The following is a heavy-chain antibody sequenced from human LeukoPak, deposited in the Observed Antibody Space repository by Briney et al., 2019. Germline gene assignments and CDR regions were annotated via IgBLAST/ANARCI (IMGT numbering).Heavy chain of an antibody. CDR3: ARDRFGRPYDSSGLDY. Sequence: RGGFLRLSCAASGFTFSSYWMHWVRQAPGQGLVWVSRMNSDGSSSSYAGSVKGRFTTSRDNAKNTLYLQMNSLRAEDTAVYYCARDRFGRPYDSSGLDYWGQGTLVTVSS. D-gene: IGHD3-22*01. J-gene: IGHJ4*02. CDR1: GFTFSSYW. V-gene: IGHV3-74*01. CDR2: MNSDGSSS.